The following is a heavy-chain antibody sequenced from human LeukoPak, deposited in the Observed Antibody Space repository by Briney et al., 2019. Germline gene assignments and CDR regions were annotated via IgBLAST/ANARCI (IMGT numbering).Heavy chain of an antibody. CDR3: ARGRQDVTMIVVVMTAVSYYLDV. J-gene: IGHJ6*03. CDR1: GGSFSGYY. Sequence: SETLSPTCAVYGGSFSGYYWTWIRQTPEKGREWIGEMNPSGSTNYNPCLKSRVTISVDTSKNQFSLELSSVTAADTAVYYCARGRQDVTMIVVVMTAVSYYLDVWGKGTTVTVS. D-gene: IGHD3-22*01. CDR2: MNPSGST. V-gene: IGHV4-34*01.